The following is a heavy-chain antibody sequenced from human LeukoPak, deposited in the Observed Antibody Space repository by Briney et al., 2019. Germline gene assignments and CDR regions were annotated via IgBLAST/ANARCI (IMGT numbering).Heavy chain of an antibody. CDR2: IIPILGIA. CDR3: ARDIREMATIIGHAFDI. CDR1: GGTFSSYT. J-gene: IGHJ3*02. Sequence: SVKVSCRASGGTFSSYTISWVRQAPGQGLEWMGRIIPILGIANYAQKFQGRVTITADKSTSTAYMELSSLRSEDTAVYYCARDIREMATIIGHAFDIWGQGTMVTVSS. V-gene: IGHV1-69*04. D-gene: IGHD5-24*01.